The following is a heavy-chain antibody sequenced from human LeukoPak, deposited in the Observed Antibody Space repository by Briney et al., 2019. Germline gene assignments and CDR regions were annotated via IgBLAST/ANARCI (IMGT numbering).Heavy chain of an antibody. CDR2: ISSSSSYI. V-gene: IGHV3-21*01. D-gene: IGHD3-10*01. Sequence: GGSLRLSCAASGFTFSSYSMNWVRQAPGKGLEWVSSISSSSSYIYYADSVKGRFTISRDHAKNSLYLQMNSLRAEDTAVYYCARDRGESDDAFDIWGQGTMVTVSS. CDR3: ARDRGESDDAFDI. J-gene: IGHJ3*02. CDR1: GFTFSSYS.